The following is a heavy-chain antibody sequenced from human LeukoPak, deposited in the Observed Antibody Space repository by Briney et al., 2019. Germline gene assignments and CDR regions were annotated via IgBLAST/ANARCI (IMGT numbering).Heavy chain of an antibody. CDR1: GGSFSGYY. V-gene: IGHV4-34*01. J-gene: IGHJ6*03. Sequence: PSETLSLTCAVYGGSFSGYYWSWIRQPPGKGLEWIGEINHSGSTNYNPSLKSRVTISVDTSKNRFSLKLSSVTAADTAVYYCARDKQLDWAHYYYYYMDVWGKGTTVTVSS. CDR2: INHSGST. CDR3: ARDKQLDWAHYYYYYMDV. D-gene: IGHD1-1*01.